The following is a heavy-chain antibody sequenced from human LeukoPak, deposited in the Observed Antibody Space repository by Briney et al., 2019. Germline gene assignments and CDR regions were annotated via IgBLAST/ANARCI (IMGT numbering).Heavy chain of an antibody. CDR3: ARDSIAVAGNDY. CDR1: GFTFDDYG. Sequence: GGSLTLSCAASGFTFDDYGMSWVRQAPGKGLEWVSGINWNGGSTGYADSVKGRFTISRDNAKNSLYLQMNSLRAEDTALYYCARDSIAVAGNDYWGQGTLVTVSS. J-gene: IGHJ4*02. D-gene: IGHD6-19*01. V-gene: IGHV3-20*04. CDR2: INWNGGST.